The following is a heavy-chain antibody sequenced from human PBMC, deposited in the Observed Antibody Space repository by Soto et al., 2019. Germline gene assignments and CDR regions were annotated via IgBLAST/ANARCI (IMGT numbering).Heavy chain of an antibody. J-gene: IGHJ4*02. CDR1: GSRFSNYV. Sequence: QVQLVQSGAEVKTPGSSLKVSCKVSGSRFSNYVISWVRQAPGHGREWLGRIIPIFNSTKYSQSFQGRVTITEEKSTSTASLELRSMRSDDTAVYYCAREGRGKKAGYNGLVSLGYWGQGTLVTVSA. V-gene: IGHV1-69*06. D-gene: IGHD2-2*02. CDR2: IIPIFNST. CDR3: AREGRGKKAGYNGLVSLGY.